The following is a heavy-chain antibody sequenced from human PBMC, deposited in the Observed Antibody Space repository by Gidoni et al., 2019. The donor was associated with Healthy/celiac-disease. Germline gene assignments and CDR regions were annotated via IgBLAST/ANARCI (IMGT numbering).Heavy chain of an antibody. CDR2: IIPIFGTA. CDR1: GGTFSSYA. CDR3: ARGRWLVRNGGGTLDY. V-gene: IGHV1-69*01. Sequence: QVQLVQSGAEVKTPGSSVKVSCKSSGGTFSSYAVNWVRQAPGQVLEWMGGIIPIFGTANYAQRFRGRVTITADESTSTAYMELSSLRSEDTAVYYCARGRWLVRNGGGTLDYWGQGTLVTVSS. D-gene: IGHD6-19*01. J-gene: IGHJ4*02.